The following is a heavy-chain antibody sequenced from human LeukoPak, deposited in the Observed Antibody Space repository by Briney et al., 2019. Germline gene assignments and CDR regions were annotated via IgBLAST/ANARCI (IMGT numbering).Heavy chain of an antibody. CDR2: IRTKPHTYTT. CDR1: GFTFSGLY. Sequence: GGSLRLSCAASGFTFSGLYMHWVRQASGKGLEWVGLIRTKPHTYTTVYAASVQGRFTISRDDSKNTAYLQMNSLKAEDTAVYYCIRQNCSGGSCSYVDYLGQGTLVTVSS. D-gene: IGHD2-15*01. V-gene: IGHV3-73*01. CDR3: IRQNCSGGSCSYVDY. J-gene: IGHJ4*02.